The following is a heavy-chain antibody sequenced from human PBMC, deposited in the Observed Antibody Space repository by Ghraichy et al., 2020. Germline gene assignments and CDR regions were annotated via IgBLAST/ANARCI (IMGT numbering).Heavy chain of an antibody. Sequence: ASVKVSCKASGYTFTSYYMHWVRQAPGQGLEWMRIINPSGGSTIYAQKFQGRVTMTSDTSTTTVYMELSSLRSEDTAVYYCGRGPVRYYSDNWVQGTLLTVSS. CDR3: GRGPVRYYSDN. CDR2: INPSGGST. V-gene: IGHV1-46*01. CDR1: GYTFTSYY. D-gene: IGHD3-10*01. J-gene: IGHJ4*02.